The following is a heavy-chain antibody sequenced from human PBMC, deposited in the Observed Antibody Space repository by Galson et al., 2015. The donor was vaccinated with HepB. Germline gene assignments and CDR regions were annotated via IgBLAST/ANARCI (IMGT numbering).Heavy chain of an antibody. CDR1: GFTFGDYA. CDR3: TRYARLGGSYYSDY. D-gene: IGHD1-26*01. Sequence: SLRLSCAASGFTFGDYAMSWFRQAPGKGLEWVGFIRSKAYGGTTEYAASVKGRFTISRDDSKSIAYLQMNSLKTEDTAVYYCTRYARLGGSYYSDYWGQGTLVTVSS. CDR2: IRSKAYGGTT. V-gene: IGHV3-49*03. J-gene: IGHJ4*02.